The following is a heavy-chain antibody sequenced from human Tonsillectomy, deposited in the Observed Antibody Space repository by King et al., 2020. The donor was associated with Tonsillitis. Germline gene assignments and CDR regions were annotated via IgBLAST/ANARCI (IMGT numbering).Heavy chain of an antibody. Sequence: VQLVESGAEVKKPGESLKISCKGSGYSFSTYWIGWVRQIPGKGREWMGIIDPVDSDTRYSPSFQCQATISADKSISTAYLQWSSLKASDTAMYYCARLEGDTYSGVDYWGQGTLVTVSS. D-gene: IGHD2-21*01. J-gene: IGHJ4*02. CDR1: GYSFSTYW. V-gene: IGHV5-51*01. CDR2: IDPVDSDT. CDR3: ARLEGDTYSGVDY.